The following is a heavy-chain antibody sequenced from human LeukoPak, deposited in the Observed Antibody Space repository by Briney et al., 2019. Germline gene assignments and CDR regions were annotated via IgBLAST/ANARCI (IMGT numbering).Heavy chain of an antibody. CDR3: ARLTQCLPQAYCAMDV. J-gene: IGHJ6*02. Sequence: QTLSLTCAISGDSVSSNSAAWNWIRQSPSRGLEWLGRTYYRSKWYNDYAVSVKSRITINPDTSKNQFSLQLDSVTPEDTAVYYCARLTQCLPQAYCAMDVWGQGTTVSVSS. D-gene: IGHD6-19*01. V-gene: IGHV6-1*01. CDR1: GDSVSSNSAA. CDR2: TYYRSKWYN.